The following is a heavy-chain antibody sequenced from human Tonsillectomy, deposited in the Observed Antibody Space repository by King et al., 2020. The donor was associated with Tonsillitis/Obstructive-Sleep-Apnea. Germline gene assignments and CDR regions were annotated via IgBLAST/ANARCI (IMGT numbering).Heavy chain of an antibody. CDR3: ARDKLITMVQGDAFEI. J-gene: IGHJ3*02. CDR1: GGSFSGYY. D-gene: IGHD3-10*01. Sequence: VQLQQWGAGLLKPSETLSLTCAVYGGSFSGYYWNWIRQPPGKGLEWIGEISHSGSTNYNPSLKSRVTISLDTSTNQFSLKLSSVTAADTAVYYCARDKLITMVQGDAFEIWGQGTMVTVSS. CDR2: ISHSGST. V-gene: IGHV4-34*01.